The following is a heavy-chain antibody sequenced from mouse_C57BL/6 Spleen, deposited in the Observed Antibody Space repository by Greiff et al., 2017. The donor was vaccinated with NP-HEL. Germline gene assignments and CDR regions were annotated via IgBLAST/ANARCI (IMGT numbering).Heavy chain of an antibody. Sequence: EVQLQQSGPELVKPGASVKMSCKASGYTFTDYNMHWVQQSHGKSLEWIGYINPNNGGTSYNQKFKGQATLTVNKSSSTAYMELRSLTSEDSADYYCERSGHYYGEAGGYFDYWGQGTTLTVSS. J-gene: IGHJ2*01. CDR3: ERSGHYYGEAGGYFDY. CDR1: GYTFTDYN. V-gene: IGHV1-22*01. D-gene: IGHD1-2*01. CDR2: INPNNGGT.